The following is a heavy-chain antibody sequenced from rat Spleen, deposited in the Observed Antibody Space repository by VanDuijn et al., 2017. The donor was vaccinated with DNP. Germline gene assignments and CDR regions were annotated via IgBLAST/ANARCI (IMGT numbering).Heavy chain of an antibody. Sequence: EVQLVESGGGLVQPGRSLKLSCAASGFTFSNYGMAWVRQAPTKGLEWVASVPSSGGSTYYPDSVKGRFIISRDNARNTLYLQTDSLRSEDTATYYCATRTTGIFDYWGQGVMVTVSS. D-gene: IGHD1-9*01. J-gene: IGHJ2*01. CDR3: ATRTTGIFDY. CDR1: GFTFSNYG. V-gene: IGHV5S13*01. CDR2: VPSSGGST.